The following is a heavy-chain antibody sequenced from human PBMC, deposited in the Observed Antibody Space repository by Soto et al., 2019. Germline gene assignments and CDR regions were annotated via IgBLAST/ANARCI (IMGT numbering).Heavy chain of an antibody. CDR1: GFTFSTYW. D-gene: IGHD3-16*01. CDR2: IREDGNDR. CDR3: ARDPNRGGDYDY. Sequence: GGSLRLSCAASGFTFSTYWMGWVRQAPGKGLEWVAKIREDGNDRDYVASVKGRFSISRDNGKNLLYLQMNGLRGEDTAVYYCARDPNRGGDYDYWGQGT. J-gene: IGHJ4*02. V-gene: IGHV3-7*04.